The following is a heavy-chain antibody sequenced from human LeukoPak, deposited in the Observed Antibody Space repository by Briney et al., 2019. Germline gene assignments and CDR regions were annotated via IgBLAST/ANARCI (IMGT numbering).Heavy chain of an antibody. CDR2: ISAYNGNT. D-gene: IGHD1-26*01. V-gene: IGHV1-18*01. J-gene: IGHJ6*03. CDR1: DYTFTSYG. Sequence: ASVKVSCKASDYTFTSYGISWVRQAPGQGLEWMGWISAYNGNTNYAQKLQGRVTMTTDTSTNTAYMDLRSLRSDDTAVYYCARASGHYYYYYMDVWAKGTTVTISS. CDR3: ARASGHYYYYYMDV.